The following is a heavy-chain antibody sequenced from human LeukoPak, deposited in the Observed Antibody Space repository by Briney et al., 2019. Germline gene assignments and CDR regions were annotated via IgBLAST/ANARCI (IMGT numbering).Heavy chain of an antibody. CDR3: ARMSIAVAGTPFDY. CDR1: GYTFTGYY. V-gene: IGHV1-2*06. D-gene: IGHD6-19*01. J-gene: IGHJ4*02. CDR2: INPNSGGT. Sequence: GASVKVSCKASGYTFTGYYMHWVRQAPGQGLEWMGRINPNSGGTNYAQKFQGRVTMTRDTSISTAYMELSRLRSDDTAVYYCARMSIAVAGTPFDYWGQGTLVTVSS.